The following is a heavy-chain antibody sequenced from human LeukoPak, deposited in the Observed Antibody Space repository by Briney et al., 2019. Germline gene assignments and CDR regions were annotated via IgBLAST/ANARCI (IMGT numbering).Heavy chain of an antibody. CDR1: GYTFNTYG. J-gene: IGHJ4*02. V-gene: IGHV1-18*01. D-gene: IGHD6-19*01. CDR2: ISGYNGKT. Sequence: ASVKVSCKASGYTFNTYGITWVRQAPGQGLEWMGWISGYNGKTKYAQKLQDRVTMTTDTSTTTAYMELRSLRSDDTAVYYCAKASAAVVVNRYYFDYWGKGTLVTVSS. CDR3: AKASAAVVVNRYYFDY.